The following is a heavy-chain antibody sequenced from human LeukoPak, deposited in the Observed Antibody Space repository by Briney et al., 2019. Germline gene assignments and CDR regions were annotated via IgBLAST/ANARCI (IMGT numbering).Heavy chain of an antibody. D-gene: IGHD4-11*01. V-gene: IGHV3-15*01. CDR2: IKGKTDGGTT. Sequence: KSGGSLRLSCAASGFTFSNAWMSWVRQAPGKGLEWVGRIKGKTDGGTTDYAAPVKGRFTISRDDSKNTLYLQMNSLKTEDTVVYYCTTDGDYSNSYFDYWGQGTLVTVSS. J-gene: IGHJ4*02. CDR1: GFTFSNAW. CDR3: TTDGDYSNSYFDY.